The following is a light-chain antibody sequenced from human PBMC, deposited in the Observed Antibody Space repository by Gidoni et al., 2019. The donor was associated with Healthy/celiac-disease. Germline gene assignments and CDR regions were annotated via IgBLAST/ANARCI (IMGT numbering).Light chain of an antibody. CDR3: QQRSNWLLT. CDR2: DAS. Sequence: EIVLTQSPATLSLSPGERATLSCRASQSVSSYLAWYQQKPGQAPRLLIYDASNRATGIPAGFSGSGSGTDFTLTISSLEPEDFAVYYCQQRSNWLLTFGGXTKVEIK. V-gene: IGKV3-11*01. CDR1: QSVSSY. J-gene: IGKJ4*01.